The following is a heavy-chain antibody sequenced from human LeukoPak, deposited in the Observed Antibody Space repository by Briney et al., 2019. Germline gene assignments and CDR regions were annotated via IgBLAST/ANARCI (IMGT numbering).Heavy chain of an antibody. CDR3: ARRYCSSTSCFPGDY. CDR2: IYPGDSDT. V-gene: IGHV5-51*01. CDR1: GYSFTSYW. J-gene: IGHJ4*02. Sequence: GESLKISCKGSGYSFTSYWIGWVRQMPGKGLEWMGIIYPGDSDTRYSPSLQGQVTISADKSISTAYLQWSSLKASDTAMYYCARRYCSSTSCFPGDYWGQGTLVTVSS. D-gene: IGHD2-2*01.